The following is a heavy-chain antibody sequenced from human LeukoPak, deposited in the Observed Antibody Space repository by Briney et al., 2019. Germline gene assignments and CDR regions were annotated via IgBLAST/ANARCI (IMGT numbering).Heavy chain of an antibody. CDR1: GFTMSNYW. Sequence: GSLRLSCAGSGFTMSNYWMNWVRQAPGEGLVWVSHINPGDGSTTGYADSVKGRFTVSRDNAKNTLYLQMTSLKDGDTAVYYCVRDGMGTAPYDLWGQGTLVNVSS. V-gene: IGHV3-74*01. CDR3: VRDGMGTAPYDL. CDR2: INPGDGSTT. J-gene: IGHJ4*01. D-gene: IGHD2-8*02.